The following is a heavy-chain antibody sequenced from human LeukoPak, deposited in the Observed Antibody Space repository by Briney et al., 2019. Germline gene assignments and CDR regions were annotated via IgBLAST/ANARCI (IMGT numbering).Heavy chain of an antibody. J-gene: IGHJ5*02. CDR2: ISWNSGSI. V-gene: IGHV3-9*01. Sequence: GGSLRLSCAASGFTFDDYAMHWVRQAPGKGLEWVSGISWNSGSIGYADSVKGRFTISRDNAKNSLYLQTNSLRAEDTALYYCAKDRGSFLWFGELEFDPWGQGTLVTVSS. D-gene: IGHD3-10*01. CDR3: AKDRGSFLWFGELEFDP. CDR1: GFTFDDYA.